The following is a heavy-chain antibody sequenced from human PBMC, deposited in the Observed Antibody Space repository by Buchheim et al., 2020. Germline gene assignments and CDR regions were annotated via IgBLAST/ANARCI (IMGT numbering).Heavy chain of an antibody. CDR1: GFIFSKYW. J-gene: IGHJ4*02. V-gene: IGHV3-74*01. D-gene: IGHD6-25*01. CDR2: INTDGRTT. CDR3: VRERGLTAFDY. Sequence: EVHLVESGGELVQPGGSLRLSCAASGFIFSKYWIQWVRHAPGKGLERVSFINTDGRTTCYAAAVKGRFTISRDNARTTVYLHMTRLRVEETAVYYCVRERGLTAFDYWGQG.